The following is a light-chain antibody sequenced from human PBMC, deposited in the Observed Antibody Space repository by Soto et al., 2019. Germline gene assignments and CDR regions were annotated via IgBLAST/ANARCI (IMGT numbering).Light chain of an antibody. V-gene: IGKV3-20*01. J-gene: IGKJ5*01. CDR3: QHYGDSPLYT. Sequence: EIVLTQSPGTLSLSPGEGATLSCRACQSVSSIYLAWYQQKPGQAPRLLIYGASSRATGIPDRFSGSGSGTDFTLTISRLEPEDFAVYYCQHYGDSPLYTFGQGTRLEIK. CDR2: GAS. CDR1: QSVSSIY.